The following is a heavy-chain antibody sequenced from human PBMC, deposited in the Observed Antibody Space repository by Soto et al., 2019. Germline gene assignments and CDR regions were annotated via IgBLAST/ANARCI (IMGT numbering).Heavy chain of an antibody. CDR3: AHRRPYSNSPEYFFDY. D-gene: IGHD6-6*01. CDR1: GFSLSTSGVD. J-gene: IGHJ4*02. V-gene: IGHV2-5*02. Sequence: QITLKESGPTLVKPTQTLTLTCTFSGFSLSTSGVDVGWIRQPPGKALEWLALIYWDDDKRYSPSLKSRLTITKDTSKNHVVLTMTNMDPFDTATYYCAHRRPYSNSPEYFFDYWGQGTLVTVSS. CDR2: IYWDDDK.